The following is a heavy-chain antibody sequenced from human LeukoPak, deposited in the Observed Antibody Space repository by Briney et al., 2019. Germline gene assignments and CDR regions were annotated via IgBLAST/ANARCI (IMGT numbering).Heavy chain of an antibody. V-gene: IGHV3-7*01. CDR3: ARDPRIKSFGVVTRSFDI. D-gene: IGHD3-3*01. CDR2: IKQDGSEK. Sequence: GGSLRLSCAASGFTFSSYWMSCVRQAPGKGLEWVANIKQDGSEKYYVDSVKGRFTISRDNAKNSLYLQMNSLRAEDTAVYYCARDPRIKSFGVVTRSFDIWGQGTMVTVSS. J-gene: IGHJ3*02. CDR1: GFTFSSYW.